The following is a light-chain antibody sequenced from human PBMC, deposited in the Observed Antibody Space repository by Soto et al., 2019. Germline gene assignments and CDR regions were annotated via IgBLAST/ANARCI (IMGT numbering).Light chain of an antibody. J-gene: IGKJ4*01. CDR2: DAS. CDR3: EQYSSTPLT. CDR1: QNVANNY. V-gene: IGKV3-20*01. Sequence: EIVLTQSPGTLSLSPGERATLSCRASQNVANNYLAWYQQKPGQAPRFLIYDASSRATGITDRFSGSGSGTDFTLTISRLEPEDFAVYYCEQYSSTPLTFGGGTKVEIK.